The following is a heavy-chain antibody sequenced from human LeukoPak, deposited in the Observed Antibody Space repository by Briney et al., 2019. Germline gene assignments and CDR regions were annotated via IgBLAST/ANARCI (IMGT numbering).Heavy chain of an antibody. V-gene: IGHV3-53*01. CDR3: ARDSPRGVVPAAIADY. CDR2: SYTAGST. Sequence: GGSLRLSCAASGFTPSSNLMTWVRQRPARGLEWLSSSYTAGSTYYADSVKGRFTISRDNAKNSLYLQMNSRRAEDTAVYYCARDSPRGVVPAAIADYWGQGTLVTVSS. J-gene: IGHJ4*02. CDR1: GFTPSSNL. D-gene: IGHD2-2*02.